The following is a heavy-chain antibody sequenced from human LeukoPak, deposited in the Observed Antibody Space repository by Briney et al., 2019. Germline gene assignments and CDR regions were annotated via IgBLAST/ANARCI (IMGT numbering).Heavy chain of an antibody. CDR2: ISATGSTT. V-gene: IGHV3-23*01. D-gene: IGHD2/OR15-2a*01. CDR3: AKDFQSVAFFLDDAFDL. J-gene: IGHJ3*01. CDR1: GLTFSTYA. Sequence: GGSLTLSCTASGLTFSTYALSWVRQTPGQGLEWLSVISATGSTTYYADSVRRRFTTSRDNSKHTLYLQMNGLRAEDTAVYYCAKDFQSVAFFLDDAFDLWGQGTIVTVSA.